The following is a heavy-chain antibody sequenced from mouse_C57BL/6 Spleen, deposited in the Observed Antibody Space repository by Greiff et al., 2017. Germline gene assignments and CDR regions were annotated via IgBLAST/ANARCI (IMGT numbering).Heavy chain of an antibody. CDR1: GYTFTSYW. V-gene: IGHV1-7*01. CDR3: ARSEGLITTVVGGYYFDY. J-gene: IGHJ2*01. CDR2: INPSSGYT. D-gene: IGHD1-1*01. Sequence: VQLQQSGAELAKPGASVKLSCKASGYTFTSYWMHWVKQRPGQGLEWIGYINPSSGYTKYNQKFKDTAPLTADKSSSTAYMQLSSLTYEDSAVYYCARSEGLITTVVGGYYFDYWGQGTTLTVSS.